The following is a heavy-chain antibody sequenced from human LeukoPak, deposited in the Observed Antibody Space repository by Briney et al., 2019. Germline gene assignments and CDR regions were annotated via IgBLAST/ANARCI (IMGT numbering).Heavy chain of an antibody. Sequence: PGASLRLSCAASGFTFSNYAMSWVRQAPGKGLEWVSAITGSGGNTYYADSVKGRFTISRDNSKNTPYLQMNSLRAEDTAVYYCAKWGDYDVLTGYYVSDYWGQGTLVTVSS. V-gene: IGHV3-23*01. J-gene: IGHJ4*02. CDR2: ITGSGGNT. CDR1: GFTFSNYA. CDR3: AKWGDYDVLTGYYVSDY. D-gene: IGHD3-9*01.